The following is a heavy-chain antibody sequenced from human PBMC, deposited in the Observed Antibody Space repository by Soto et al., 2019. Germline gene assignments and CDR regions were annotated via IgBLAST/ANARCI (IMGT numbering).Heavy chain of an antibody. CDR2: KSQEGSEK. CDR3: AREIRLDQ. Sequence: PGWPRRFPCAPPEFTLVRDGISWARQAPGKGLEWVATKSQEGSEKNYLDSVRGRFTTSRDKPRNQLNLQMNSWRAEATAVYYCAREIRLDQWGPGTLVSVCS. J-gene: IGHJ5*02. CDR1: EFTLVRDG. V-gene: IGHV3-7*03.